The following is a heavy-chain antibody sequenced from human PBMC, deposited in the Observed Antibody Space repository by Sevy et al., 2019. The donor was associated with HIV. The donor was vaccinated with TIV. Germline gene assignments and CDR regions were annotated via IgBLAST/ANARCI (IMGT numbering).Heavy chain of an antibody. CDR2: IKQDGTDK. Sequence: GGSLRLSCAASGFTFATYWMTWVRQAPGKGLEWGAYIKQDGTDKYYVDSVRSRFAISRDNAKNSLYLHMSGLRAEDTAVYYCAKALADWGSFHYSSWGRGTLVTVSS. V-gene: IGHV3-7*01. D-gene: IGHD3-16*02. CDR1: GFTFATYW. J-gene: IGHJ4*02. CDR3: AKALADWGSFHYSS.